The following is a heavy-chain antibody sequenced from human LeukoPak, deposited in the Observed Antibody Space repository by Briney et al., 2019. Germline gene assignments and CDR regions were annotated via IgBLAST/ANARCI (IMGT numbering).Heavy chain of an antibody. V-gene: IGHV4-39*01. J-gene: IGHJ4*02. Sequence: ASETLSLTCTVSGGSISSTSYYWGWIRQPPGKGLEGIGSVYYSGSTYYNPSLKSRVTISVDTSKNQFSLKLSSVTAAETAVYHCARQQWLIRPFDSWGQGTLVTVSS. D-gene: IGHD6-19*01. CDR3: ARQQWLIRPFDS. CDR2: VYYSGST. CDR1: GGSISSTSYY.